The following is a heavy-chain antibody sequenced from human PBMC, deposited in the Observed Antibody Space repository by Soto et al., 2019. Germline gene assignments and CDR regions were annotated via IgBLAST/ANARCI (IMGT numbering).Heavy chain of an antibody. V-gene: IGHV3-53*01. CDR3: AGHPGGGGY. Sequence: EVQLVESGGGLIQPGGSLRLSCAVSGFTVSNNYMSWVRQAPGKGLEGVSVIYSGGYTAYGDSVKGRFTISRDNSKNTLSLQINSLGAAPTPFFSGAGHPGGGGYWGQGTLVTVSS. D-gene: IGHD3-10*01. J-gene: IGHJ4*02. CDR1: GFTVSNNY. CDR2: IYSGGYT.